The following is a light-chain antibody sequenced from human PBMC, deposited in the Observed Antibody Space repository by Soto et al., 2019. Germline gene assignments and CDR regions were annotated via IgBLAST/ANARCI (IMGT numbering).Light chain of an antibody. Sequence: EIVLTQSPATLSLSPGERATLSCRASQSVSSYLAWYQQKPGQAPRLLIYDASNRATGIPARFSVSGSGTDFTLTISGLEPEDFAVYYCQQRSNWPLLTFGGGTKVEIK. CDR2: DAS. CDR3: QQRSNWPLLT. J-gene: IGKJ4*01. V-gene: IGKV3-11*01. CDR1: QSVSSY.